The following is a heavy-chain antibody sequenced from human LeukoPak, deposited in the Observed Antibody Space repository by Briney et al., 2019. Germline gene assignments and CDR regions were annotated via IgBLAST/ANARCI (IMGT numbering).Heavy chain of an antibody. D-gene: IGHD2-8*01. V-gene: IGHV1-69*06. J-gene: IGHJ6*03. CDR3: ASCVLMVYGRYYMDV. CDR1: GGTFSSYA. Sequence: ASVKVSCKASGGTFSSYAISWVRQAPGQGLEWMGGIIPIFGTANYAQEFQGRVTITADKSTSTAYMELSSLRSEDTAVYYCASCVLMVYGRYYMDVWGKGTTVTVSS. CDR2: IIPIFGTA.